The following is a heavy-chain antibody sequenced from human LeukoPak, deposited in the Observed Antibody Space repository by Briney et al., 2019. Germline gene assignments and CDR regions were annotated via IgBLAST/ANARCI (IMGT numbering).Heavy chain of an antibody. V-gene: IGHV1-24*01. D-gene: IGHD3-3*01. CDR2: FDPEDGET. Sequence: ASVKVSCKVSGYTLTELSMHWVRQAPGKGLEWMGGFDPEDGETIYTQEFQGRVTMTEDTSTDTAYMELSSLRSEDTAVYYCATGQGITIFGVVSGYWGQGTLVTVSS. CDR1: GYTLTELS. J-gene: IGHJ4*02. CDR3: ATGQGITIFGVVSGY.